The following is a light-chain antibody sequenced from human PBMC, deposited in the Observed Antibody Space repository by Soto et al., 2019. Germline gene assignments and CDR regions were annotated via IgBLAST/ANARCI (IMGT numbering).Light chain of an antibody. CDR1: NIGIKD. CDR2: DNR. V-gene: IGLV3-21*01. J-gene: IGLJ2*01. Sequence: SYELTQPPSVSVAPGQTASISCGGTNIGIKDVYWYQQQPGQAPVLVIYDNRDRTSGIPERFSGSNSRNTGTLTISRVAAGDEADSYCHLWSTSSDRPVFGRGTKLTVL. CDR3: HLWSTSSDRPV.